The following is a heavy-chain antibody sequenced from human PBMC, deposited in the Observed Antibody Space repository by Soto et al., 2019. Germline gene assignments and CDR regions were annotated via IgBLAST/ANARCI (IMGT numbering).Heavy chain of an antibody. CDR1: GFTFSSYW. V-gene: IGHV3-7*01. CDR2: IKQDGSEK. D-gene: IGHD4-17*01. Sequence: GGSLRLSCAASGFTFSSYWMSWVRQAPGKGLEWVANIKQDGSEKYYVDSVKGRFTISRDNAKNSLYLQMNSLRAEDTAVYYCAREPVYGGYYYGMDVWGQGTTVTVSS. CDR3: AREPVYGGYYYGMDV. J-gene: IGHJ6*02.